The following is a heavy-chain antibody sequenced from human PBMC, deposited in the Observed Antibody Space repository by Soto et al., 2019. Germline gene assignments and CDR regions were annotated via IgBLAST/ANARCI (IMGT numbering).Heavy chain of an antibody. CDR3: AKEHSYGYH. CDR1: GFTFDDYA. Sequence: EVQLVESGGGLVQPGRSLRLSCAASGFTFDDYAMHWVRQAPGKGLEWVSGISWNSGSIGYADSVKGRFTISRDNAKNSLYLQMNSLRAEDTALYYCAKEHSYGYHWGQGTLVTVSS. CDR2: ISWNSGSI. D-gene: IGHD5-18*01. J-gene: IGHJ5*02. V-gene: IGHV3-9*01.